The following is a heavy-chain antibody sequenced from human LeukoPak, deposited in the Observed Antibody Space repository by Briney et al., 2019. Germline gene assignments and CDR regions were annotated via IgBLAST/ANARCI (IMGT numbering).Heavy chain of an antibody. CDR1: GFTFSSYS. CDR3: ARGVTVPWMEFDY. Sequence: GGSLRLSCAASGFTFSSYSMNWVRQAPGKGLEWVSSISSSSSYIYYADSVKGRFTISRDNAKNSLYLQMNSLRAEDTAVYYCARGVTVPWMEFDYWGQGTLVTVSS. J-gene: IGHJ4*02. D-gene: IGHD2-2*03. CDR2: ISSSSSYI. V-gene: IGHV3-21*01.